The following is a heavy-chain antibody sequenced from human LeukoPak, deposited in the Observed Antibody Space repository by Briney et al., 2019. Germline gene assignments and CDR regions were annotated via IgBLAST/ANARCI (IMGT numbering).Heavy chain of an antibody. CDR2: IKQDGSEK. CDR1: GFTFSSYW. CDR3: ARDDYYGSGSYYD. Sequence: PGGSLRLSCAASGFTFSSYWMSWVRQAPGKGLEWVANIKQDGSEKYYVDSVKGRFTISRDNAKNSLYLQMNSLRAEDTAVYYCARDDYYGSGSYYDWGQGTLVTVSS. V-gene: IGHV3-7*03. J-gene: IGHJ4*02. D-gene: IGHD3-10*01.